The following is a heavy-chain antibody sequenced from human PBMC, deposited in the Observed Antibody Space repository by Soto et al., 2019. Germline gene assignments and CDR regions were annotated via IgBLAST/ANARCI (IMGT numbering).Heavy chain of an antibody. CDR2: IYYSGTT. J-gene: IGHJ6*03. CDR3: ARGRGYCSGRSCYLILGYYYYYMDV. CDR1: GGSIGTYY. V-gene: IGHV4-59*01. Sequence: PSETLSLTCTVSGGSIGTYYWSWIRQPPGKGLEWIGYIYYSGTTNYNPSLKSRVTISVDTSKNQFSLKLSSVTAADTAIYYCARGRGYCSGRSCYLILGYYYYYMDVWGKGTTVTVSS. D-gene: IGHD2-15*01.